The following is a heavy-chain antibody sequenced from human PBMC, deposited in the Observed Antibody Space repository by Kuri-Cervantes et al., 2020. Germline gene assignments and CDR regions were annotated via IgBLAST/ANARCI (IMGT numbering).Heavy chain of an antibody. J-gene: IGHJ4*02. CDR3: AREGPPSSGSCFDY. Sequence: GESLKISCAASGFTFSSYAMHWVRQAPGKGLEWVSYISSSSSTIYYADSVKGRFTISRDNAKNSLYLQMSSLRDEDTAVYYCAREGPPSSGSCFDYWGQGTLVTVSS. CDR2: ISSSSSTI. D-gene: IGHD1-26*01. V-gene: IGHV3-48*02. CDR1: GFTFSSYA.